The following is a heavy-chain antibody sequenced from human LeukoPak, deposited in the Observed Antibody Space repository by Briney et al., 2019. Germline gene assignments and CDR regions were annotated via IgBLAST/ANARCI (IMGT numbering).Heavy chain of an antibody. J-gene: IGHJ4*02. CDR1: GGSISSGGYY. CDR2: MYYSGSS. V-gene: IGHV4-31*03. Sequence: KTSETLSLTCTVSGGSISSGGYYWSWIRQHPGKGLEWIGYMYYSGSSYYNPSLQSRVTISVDTSKSQFSLKLSSVTAADTAVYYCVGSLAARRLDYWGQGTLVTVSS. CDR3: VGSLAARRLDY. D-gene: IGHD6-6*01.